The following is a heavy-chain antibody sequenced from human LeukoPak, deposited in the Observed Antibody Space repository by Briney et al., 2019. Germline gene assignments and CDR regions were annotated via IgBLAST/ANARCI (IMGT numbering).Heavy chain of an antibody. D-gene: IGHD3-3*01. V-gene: IGHV3-7*03. J-gene: IGHJ4*02. CDR3: ARDSDTLFGVCFDY. Sequence: GGSLRLSCAASGFTFSGHWMHWVRQAPGKGLEWVANIDQNGSKKHYVDSVKGRFTISRDNAKNSLYLQMNSLQAEDTAVYYCARDSDTLFGVCFDYWGQGILVTVSS. CDR2: IDQNGSKK. CDR1: GFTFSGHW.